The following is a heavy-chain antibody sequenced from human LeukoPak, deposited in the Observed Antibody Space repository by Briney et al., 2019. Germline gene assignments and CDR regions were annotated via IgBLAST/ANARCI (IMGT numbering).Heavy chain of an antibody. CDR2: IDTDGSGA. CDR1: GLTFSSYF. CDR3: AKGHERGYSYALWGNCIDY. Sequence: GGSLRLSCAGTGLTFSSYFMHWVRQAPGKGLVWVSRIDTDGSGAKYSDSVKGRFTISRDNAKNTLYLQMNGLRAEDTAVYYCAKGHERGYSYALWGNCIDYWGQGTLVTVSS. V-gene: IGHV3-74*03. D-gene: IGHD5-18*01. J-gene: IGHJ4*02.